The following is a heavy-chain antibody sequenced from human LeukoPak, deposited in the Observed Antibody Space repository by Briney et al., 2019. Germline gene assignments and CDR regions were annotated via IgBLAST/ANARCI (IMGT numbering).Heavy chain of an antibody. V-gene: IGHV3-7*01. CDR3: ASRAIYFDY. J-gene: IGHJ4*02. CDR2: MKHDGSEK. D-gene: IGHD3-3*01. CDR1: GFTFSAYW. Sequence: GGSLRLSCGASGFTFSAYWMSWVRQAPGKGLEWVASMKHDGSEKYYVDSVKGRFTISRDNAKHSLYLQMNSLRAEDTAVYYCASRAIYFDYWGQGTLVTVSS.